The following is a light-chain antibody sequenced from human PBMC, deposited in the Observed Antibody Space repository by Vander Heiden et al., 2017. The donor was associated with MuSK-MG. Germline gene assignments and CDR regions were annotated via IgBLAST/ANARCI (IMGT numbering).Light chain of an antibody. CDR2: GAS. Sequence: EIVLTQSPGTLSLSPGERATLSCRASQSVSRSYLAWYQRKPGQAPRLLIYGASSRATGIPDRFSGSGSGTDFTLTISRLEPEDFAVYYCQQYDSSPATFGQGTKVEIK. CDR1: QSVSRSY. CDR3: QQYDSSPAT. J-gene: IGKJ1*01. V-gene: IGKV3-20*01.